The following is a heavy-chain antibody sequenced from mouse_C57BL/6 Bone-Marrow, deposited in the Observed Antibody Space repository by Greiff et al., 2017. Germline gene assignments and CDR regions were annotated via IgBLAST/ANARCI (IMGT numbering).Heavy chain of an antibody. D-gene: IGHD3-2*02. V-gene: IGHV2-2*01. CDR3: ATAQATPVSYAMDD. CDR2: IWSGGST. CDR1: GFSLTSYG. Sequence: VQLQQSGPGLVQPSQSLSITCTVSGFSLTSYGVHWVRQSPGKGLEWLGVIWSGGSTDSNAAFISRLSISKDNSKGQVFFKMNSLQADDTAIYYCATAQATPVSYAMDDWGQGTSVTVSS. J-gene: IGHJ4*01.